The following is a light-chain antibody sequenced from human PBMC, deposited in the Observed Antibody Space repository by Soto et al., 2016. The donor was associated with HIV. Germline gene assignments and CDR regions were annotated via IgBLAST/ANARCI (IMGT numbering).Light chain of an antibody. V-gene: IGLV3-1*01. CDR1: KLGDRY. Sequence: SYELTQSPSVSVSPGQTASITCSGDKLGDRYACWYQQKPGQSPVLVIYQDEKRPSGIPERFSGSNSGNTATLTIGGTQAMDEADYYCQAWDTNTGVFGGGTELTVL. CDR3: QAWDTNTGV. J-gene: IGLJ2*01. CDR2: QDE.